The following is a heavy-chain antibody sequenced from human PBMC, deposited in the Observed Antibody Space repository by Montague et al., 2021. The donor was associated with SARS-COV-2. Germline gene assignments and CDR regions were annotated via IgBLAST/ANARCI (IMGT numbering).Heavy chain of an antibody. D-gene: IGHD3-10*01. CDR3: AKDVYYGSGNYWQAFDY. J-gene: IGHJ4*02. CDR2: ISYNSENT. V-gene: IGHV3-9*01. Sequence: SLRLSCAASGFTFGDYAMHWVRQTPGTGLEWVSGISYNSENTGYADSVKGRFTISRDNAKNSLYLQMNSLRTDDTALYYCAKDVYYGSGNYWQAFDYWGQGTLVTVSS. CDR1: GFTFGDYA.